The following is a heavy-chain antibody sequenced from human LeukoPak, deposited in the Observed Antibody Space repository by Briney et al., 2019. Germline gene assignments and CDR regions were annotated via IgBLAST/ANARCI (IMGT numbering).Heavy chain of an antibody. Sequence: SGPTLVNPTQILTLTCTFSGFSLSTTGVGVGWIRQPPGKALEWLALISWDDDKRYSPSLETRLTITKDTSRNQVVLRMTNMGPADSATYYCAYSHYNYYYGLAVWGQGTTVTVSS. V-gene: IGHV2-5*02. J-gene: IGHJ6*02. CDR3: AYSHYNYYYGLAV. D-gene: IGHD5-24*01. CDR1: GFSLSTTGVG. CDR2: ISWDDDK.